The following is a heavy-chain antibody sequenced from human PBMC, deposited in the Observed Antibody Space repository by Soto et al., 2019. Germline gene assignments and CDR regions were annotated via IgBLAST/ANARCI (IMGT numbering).Heavy chain of an antibody. D-gene: IGHD3-22*01. Sequence: EVQLVESGGXLVQPGGSLRLSCAASGFTVSSNYMSWVRQAPGKGLEWVSVIFSGGNTYYADSVKGRFTISRDNSKNTLYLQMNSVRAEDTAVYYCARDVRDSSGYPEYYFDYWGQGTLVTVPS. CDR1: GFTVSSNY. V-gene: IGHV3-66*01. J-gene: IGHJ4*02. CDR2: IFSGGNT. CDR3: ARDVRDSSGYPEYYFDY.